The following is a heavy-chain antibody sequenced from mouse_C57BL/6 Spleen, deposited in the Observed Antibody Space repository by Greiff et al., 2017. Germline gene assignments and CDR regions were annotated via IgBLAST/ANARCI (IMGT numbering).Heavy chain of an antibody. V-gene: IGHV6-3*01. CDR1: GFTFSNYW. D-gene: IGHD1-1*01. CDR2: IRLKSDNYAT. Sequence: EVKVVESGGGLVQPGGSMKLSCVASGFTFSNYWMNWVRQSPEKGLEWVAQIRLKSDNYATHYAESVKGRFTISRDDSKSSVYLQMNNLRAEDTGIYYCTVITTVVATDYFDYWGQGTTLTVSS. CDR3: TVITTVVATDYFDY. J-gene: IGHJ2*01.